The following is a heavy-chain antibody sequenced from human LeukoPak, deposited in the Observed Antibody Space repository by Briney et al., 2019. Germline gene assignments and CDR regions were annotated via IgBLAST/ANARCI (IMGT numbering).Heavy chain of an antibody. CDR2: INHSGST. V-gene: IGHV4-34*01. D-gene: IGHD1-20*01. CDR3: ARVRGDNWNYYYYYMDV. CDR1: GFTFSSYA. Sequence: PGGSLRLSCEASGFTFSSYAMSWIRQPPGKGLEWIGDINHSGSTNYNPSLKSRVTISVDTSKNQFSLRLSSVTAADTAVYFCARVRGDNWNYYYYYMDVWGNGTTVTVSS. J-gene: IGHJ6*03.